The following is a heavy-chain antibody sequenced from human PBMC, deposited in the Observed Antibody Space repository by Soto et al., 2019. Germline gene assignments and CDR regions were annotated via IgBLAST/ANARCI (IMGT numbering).Heavy chain of an antibody. V-gene: IGHV3-15*07. CDR3: TRGNFGAFDD. D-gene: IGHD1-7*01. J-gene: IGHJ3*01. CDR2: IKNKRNVETR. Sequence: EVQLVESWGVLIKPGGSLTLSCAASGFTFSDEWMNWVRQAPGKGLEWVGRIKNKRNVETRDYAGPVKGKFTISRDDSESRLYLHMSNLKTDDTAVYHFTRGNFGAFDDWGQGTLVTVSS. CDR1: GFTFSDEW.